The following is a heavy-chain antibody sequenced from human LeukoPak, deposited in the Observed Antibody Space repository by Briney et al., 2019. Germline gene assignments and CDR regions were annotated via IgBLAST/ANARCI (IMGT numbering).Heavy chain of an antibody. CDR3: ARDPAQSYYTDV. J-gene: IGHJ6*03. CDR2: MNPKSPGT. CDR1: GYSFTAYY. Sequence: ASVTVSFTASGYSFTAYYIHWVRQAPGQGLEWMGWMNPKSPGTNYAQKFQGRVTMTRDTSISTAYMELSSLTSDDSAVYYCARDPAQSYYTDVWGIGTTVTVSS. V-gene: IGHV1-2*02.